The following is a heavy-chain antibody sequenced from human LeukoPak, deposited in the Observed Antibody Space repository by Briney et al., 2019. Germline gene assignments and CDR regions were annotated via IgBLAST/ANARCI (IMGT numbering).Heavy chain of an antibody. Sequence: GGSLRLSCAVSGITLSNYGMSWVRQAPGKGLEWVSAISGSGGSTYYADSVKGRFTISRDNSKNTLYLQMNSLRAEDTAVYYCAKSAGEVSTFDYWGQGTLVTVSS. J-gene: IGHJ4*02. CDR3: AKSAGEVSTFDY. D-gene: IGHD4-17*01. V-gene: IGHV3-23*01. CDR1: GITLSNYG. CDR2: ISGSGGST.